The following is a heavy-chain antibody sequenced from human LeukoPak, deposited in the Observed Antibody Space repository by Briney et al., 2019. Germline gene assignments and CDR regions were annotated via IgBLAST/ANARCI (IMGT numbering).Heavy chain of an antibody. CDR1: GGTFSSYA. D-gene: IGHD6-13*01. J-gene: IGHJ3*02. CDR2: IIPILGIA. CDR3: AREPGIAAAGHDAFDI. Sequence: SVKVSCKASGGTFSSYAISWVRQAPGQGLEWMGRIIPILGIANYAQKFQGRVTITADKSTSTAYMELSSLRSEDTAVYYCAREPGIAAAGHDAFDIWGQGIMVTVSS. V-gene: IGHV1-69*04.